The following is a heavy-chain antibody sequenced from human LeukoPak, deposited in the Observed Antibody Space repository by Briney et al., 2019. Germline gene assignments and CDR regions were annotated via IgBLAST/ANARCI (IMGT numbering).Heavy chain of an antibody. CDR3: VRWSGTYPLYYLDY. CDR2: IRHDGGDK. Sequence: GGSLRLSCAASGFSFSSFWMGWVRQAPGKGLECVASIRHDGGDKYYSESVKGRFTISKDNTKNRLFLYMNSLRPEDTAVYYCVRWSGTYPLYYLDYWGQGTLVTVSS. CDR1: GFSFSSFW. J-gene: IGHJ4*02. D-gene: IGHD1-26*01. V-gene: IGHV3-30*02.